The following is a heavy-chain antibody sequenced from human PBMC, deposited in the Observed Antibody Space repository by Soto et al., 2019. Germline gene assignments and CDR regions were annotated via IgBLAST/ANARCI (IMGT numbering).Heavy chain of an antibody. Sequence: PGESLKISCKGSGYSFTSYWISWVRQMPGKGLEWMGRIDPSDSYTNYSPSFQGHVTISADKSISTAYLQWSSLKASDTAMYYCARHSRYCGGDCSMDVWGQGTTVTVSS. CDR1: GYSFTSYW. V-gene: IGHV5-10-1*01. CDR3: ARHSRYCGGDCSMDV. D-gene: IGHD2-21*02. CDR2: IDPSDSYT. J-gene: IGHJ6*02.